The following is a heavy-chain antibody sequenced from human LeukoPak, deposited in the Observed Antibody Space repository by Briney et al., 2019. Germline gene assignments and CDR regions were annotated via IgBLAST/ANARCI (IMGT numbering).Heavy chain of an antibody. CDR2: IYNSENT. D-gene: IGHD6-19*01. J-gene: IGHJ2*01. CDR3: ARFHSGPSGWYVLWYFDL. CDR1: GGSVSSYY. Sequence: SETLSLTCTVSGGSVSSYYWSLIRQPPWKGLEWIGYIYNSENTKYNSSLESRVTISVDTPKNQFFLKLSSVTAADTAVYYCARFHSGPSGWYVLWYFDLWGRGTLVTVSS. V-gene: IGHV4-4*09.